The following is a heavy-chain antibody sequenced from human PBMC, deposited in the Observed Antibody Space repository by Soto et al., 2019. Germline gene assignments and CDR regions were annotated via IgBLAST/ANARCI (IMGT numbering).Heavy chain of an antibody. Sequence: QVQLVQSGAEVKKPGASVKVSCKASGYTFTSYGISWVRQAPGQGLEWMGWISAYNGNTNYAQKLQGRVTMTTDTSTSTAYMELRSLRSDDTAVYYCARDTIVVVPAAMLAGEDYWGQGTLVTVSS. D-gene: IGHD2-2*01. CDR2: ISAYNGNT. J-gene: IGHJ4*02. CDR1: GYTFTSYG. V-gene: IGHV1-18*01. CDR3: ARDTIVVVPAAMLAGEDY.